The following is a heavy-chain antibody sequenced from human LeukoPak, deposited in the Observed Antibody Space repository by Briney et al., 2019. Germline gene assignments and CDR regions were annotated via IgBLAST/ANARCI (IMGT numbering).Heavy chain of an antibody. V-gene: IGHV4-4*07. CDR2: IYTSGST. CDR1: GGSISSYY. J-gene: IGHJ5*02. CDR3: AREDGLLWFGELTWFDP. Sequence: SESLSLTCTVSGGSISSYYWSWIRQPAGKGLEWIGRIYTSGSTNYNPSLKSRVTMSVDTSKNQFSLKLSSVTAADTAVYYCAREDGLLWFGELTWFDPWGQGTLVTVSS. D-gene: IGHD3-10*01.